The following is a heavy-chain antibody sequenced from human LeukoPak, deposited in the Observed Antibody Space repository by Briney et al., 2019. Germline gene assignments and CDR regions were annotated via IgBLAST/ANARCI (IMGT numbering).Heavy chain of an antibody. CDR3: AKDPAMANEYYFDY. D-gene: IGHD5-18*01. J-gene: IGHJ4*02. Sequence: GGSLRLSCAASGFTFSSYAMSWVRQAPGKGLEWVSAISGSGGSTYYADSVKGRFTISRDNSKNMLYLQMNSLRAEDTAVYYCAKDPAMANEYYFDYWDQGTLVTVSS. CDR1: GFTFSSYA. CDR2: ISGSGGST. V-gene: IGHV3-23*01.